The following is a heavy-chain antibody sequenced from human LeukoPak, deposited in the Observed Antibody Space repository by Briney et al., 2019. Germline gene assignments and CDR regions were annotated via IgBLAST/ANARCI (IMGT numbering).Heavy chain of an antibody. CDR2: ISYNGSDK. Sequence: GGSLRLSCAASGFTFSSYDMNWVRQAPGKGLEWVAIISYNGSDKYYADSVKGRFTISRDNTKNPLYVQVDSLGAEDTAVYYCAKDCGEACFDFWGQGTMVTVSS. V-gene: IGHV3-30*18. CDR3: AKDCGEACFDF. CDR1: GFTFSSYD. D-gene: IGHD3-10*01. J-gene: IGHJ3*01.